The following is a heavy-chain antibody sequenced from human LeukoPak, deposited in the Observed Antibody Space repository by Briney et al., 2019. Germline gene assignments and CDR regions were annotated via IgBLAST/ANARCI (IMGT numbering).Heavy chain of an antibody. D-gene: IGHD1-26*01. CDR1: GFTFSSYA. V-gene: IGHV3-23*01. J-gene: IGHJ4*02. CDR2: ISGSGGST. CDR3: AKDKVGATTPDC. Sequence: GGSLRLSCAASGFTFSSYAMSWVHQAPGKGLEWVSAISGSGGSTYYADSVKGRFTISRDNSKNTLYLQMNSLRAEDTAVYYCAKDKVGATTPDCWGQGTLVTVSS.